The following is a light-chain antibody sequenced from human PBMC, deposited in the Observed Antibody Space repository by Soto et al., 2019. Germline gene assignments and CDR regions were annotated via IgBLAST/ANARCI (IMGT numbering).Light chain of an antibody. CDR3: QQSYSNPNT. V-gene: IGKV1-39*01. J-gene: IGKJ5*01. CDR2: AAS. CDR1: QNIKNY. Sequence: DIQMTQSTPSLSGSEGDRDTLTCRASQNIKNYLNWYQQKKGKAPKILIYAASSLQSGVPSRFSGSGSGTDFTLTISSLQPEDFTTYYCQQSYSNPNTFGQGTRLEIK.